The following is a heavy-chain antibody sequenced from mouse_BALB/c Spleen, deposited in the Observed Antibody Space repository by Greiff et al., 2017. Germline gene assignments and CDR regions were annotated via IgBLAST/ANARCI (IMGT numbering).Heavy chain of an antibody. V-gene: IGHV1-80*01. J-gene: IGHJ3*01. CDR3: AREGRYDAY. D-gene: IGHD2-14*01. CDR1: GYAFSSYW. CDR2: IYPGDGDT. Sequence: QVTLKVSGAELVRPGSSVKISCKASGYAFSSYWMNWVKQRPGQGLEWIGQIYPGDGDTNYNGKFKGKATLTADKSSSTAYMQLSSLTSEDSAVYFCAREGRYDAYWGQGTLVTVSA.